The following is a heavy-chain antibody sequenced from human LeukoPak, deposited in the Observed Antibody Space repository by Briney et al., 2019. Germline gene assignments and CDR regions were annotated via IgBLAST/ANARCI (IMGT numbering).Heavy chain of an antibody. CDR2: IKQDGSEK. J-gene: IGHJ6*02. D-gene: IGHD6-6*01. Sequence: GGSLRLSCAASGFTFSSYWMSWVRQAPGKGLEWVANIKQDGSEKYYVDSVKGRFTISRDNAKNSLYLQMNSLRAEDTAVYYCAKPRQQLVRYGLDVWGQGTTVIVSS. CDR3: AKPRQQLVRYGLDV. V-gene: IGHV3-7*03. CDR1: GFTFSSYW.